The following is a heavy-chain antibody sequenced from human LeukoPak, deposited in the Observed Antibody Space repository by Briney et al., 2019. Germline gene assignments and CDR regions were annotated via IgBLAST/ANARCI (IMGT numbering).Heavy chain of an antibody. CDR1: GFTFSSYG. D-gene: IGHD6-13*01. CDR2: IRYDGKNK. J-gene: IGHJ4*02. CDR3: AKQGLVGYYFDY. V-gene: IGHV3-30*02. Sequence: GGSLRLSCAASGFTFSSYGMSWVRQAPGKGLEWVAFIRYDGKNKYYADSVKGRFTISRYYSKNTLHLQMNSLRAEDTAVFYCAKQGLVGYYFDYWGQGTLVTVSS.